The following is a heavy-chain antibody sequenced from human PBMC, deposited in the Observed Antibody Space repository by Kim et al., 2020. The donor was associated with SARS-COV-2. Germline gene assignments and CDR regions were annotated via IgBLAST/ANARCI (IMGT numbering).Heavy chain of an antibody. D-gene: IGHD1-26*01. CDR1: GFTFSRYW. J-gene: IGHJ4*02. Sequence: GGSLRLSCAASGFTFSRYWMHWLRQAPGKGLEWVSRIKSDGSGTRYADSVEGRFTISRDNGKNTLYLQMNSLGAEDTPMYYCARDSANYSFDIWGQGTLVTVSA. V-gene: IGHV3-74*01. CDR3: ARDSANYSFDI. CDR2: IKSDGSGT.